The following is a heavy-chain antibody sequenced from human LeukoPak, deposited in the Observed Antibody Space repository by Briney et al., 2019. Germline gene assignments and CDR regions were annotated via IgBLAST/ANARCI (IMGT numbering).Heavy chain of an antibody. Sequence: GGSLRLSCAASGFTFSNYWMTWVRQAPGRGLEWVANIRQDGSEKYYVDSVKGRFTVSRDNAKNSLYLQMNSLRAEDTAVYYCARDYVWGSDRYTDYWGQGTLVTVSS. V-gene: IGHV3-7*05. D-gene: IGHD3-16*02. CDR2: IRQDGSEK. J-gene: IGHJ4*02. CDR1: GFTFSNYW. CDR3: ARDYVWGSDRYTDY.